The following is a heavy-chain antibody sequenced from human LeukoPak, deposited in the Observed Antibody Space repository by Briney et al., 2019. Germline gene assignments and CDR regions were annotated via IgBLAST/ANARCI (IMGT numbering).Heavy chain of an antibody. V-gene: IGHV3-7*01. CDR1: GFTFSIYW. D-gene: IGHD1-26*01. CDR2: IKQEGREK. J-gene: IGHJ4*02. CDR3: ARDARHGSGGY. Sequence: GGSLRLSCAAPGFTFSIYWMSWVRQAPRKGLEWGANIKQEGREKYYMHSVKGRFTLSRDTAQKSQYLHMNTPRAQNTALYNTARDARHGSGGYWGQGTLVSVSS.